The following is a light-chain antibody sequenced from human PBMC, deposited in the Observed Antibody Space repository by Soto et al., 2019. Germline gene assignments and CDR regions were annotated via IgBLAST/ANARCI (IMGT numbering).Light chain of an antibody. Sequence: DIQMTQSPATLSASLGDRVTITCRASQSISSWLAWYEQKPGKAPKLLIYDASSWESGVPSGFTGSGSGTDFTLTISSLQPEDFATYFCQQSYTPPIAFGQGTRLEIK. CDR2: DAS. CDR1: QSISSW. J-gene: IGKJ5*01. CDR3: QQSYTPPIA. V-gene: IGKV1-5*01.